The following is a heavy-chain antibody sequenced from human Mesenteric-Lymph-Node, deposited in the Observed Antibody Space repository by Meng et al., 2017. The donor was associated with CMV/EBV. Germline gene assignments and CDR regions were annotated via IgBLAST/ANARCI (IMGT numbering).Heavy chain of an antibody. CDR2: TYYRSKWYN. CDR3: VRSAMPTAAIRYYFDF. J-gene: IGHJ4*02. CDR1: VSRNRSA. V-gene: IGHV6-1*01. Sequence: VSRNRSAWNFIWPSPSRVHVLLGRTYYRSKWYNDYAVSVKSRMTINPETNKNQFSLKVNSVTPEDTAVYYCVRSAMPTAAIRYYFDFWGQGTLVTVSS. D-gene: IGHD2-2*02.